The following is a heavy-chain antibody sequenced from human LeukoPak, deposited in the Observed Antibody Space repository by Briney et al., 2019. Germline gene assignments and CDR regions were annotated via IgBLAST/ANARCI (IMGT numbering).Heavy chain of an antibody. Sequence: GGSLRLSCSASGFTFSSSAMSWVRQAPGKGLEWVSGISGSGGSTYYADSMKGRFTISRDNSKNTLYLQINSLRAEDTAVYYCAKDFSVGVTMIRGPFDPWGQGTLVTVSS. CDR2: ISGSGGST. J-gene: IGHJ5*02. CDR3: AKDFSVGVTMIRGPFDP. CDR1: GFTFSSSA. V-gene: IGHV3-23*01. D-gene: IGHD3-10*01.